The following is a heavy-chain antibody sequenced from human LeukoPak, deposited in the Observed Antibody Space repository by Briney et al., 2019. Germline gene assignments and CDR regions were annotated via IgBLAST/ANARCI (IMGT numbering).Heavy chain of an antibody. Sequence: ESSQTLSLTCTVSGASVSSTEYYWSWVRQPPGKGLEWIGYIFHGRTFYSPSLKSRAAISVDTSKNQFTLRLTSVTAADTAVYYCARHYGPWGQGTLVTVSS. D-gene: IGHD3-16*01. CDR1: GASVSSTEYY. J-gene: IGHJ5*02. CDR3: ARHYGP. CDR2: IFHGRT. V-gene: IGHV4-30-4*01.